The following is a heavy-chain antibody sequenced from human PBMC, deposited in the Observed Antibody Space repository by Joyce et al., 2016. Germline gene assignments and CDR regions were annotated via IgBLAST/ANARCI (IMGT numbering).Heavy chain of an antibody. V-gene: IGHV5-51*01. CDR3: VRQVVGDKDY. D-gene: IGHD1-26*01. Sequence: EVQLVQSGAELKKPGESLKISCEASGYYFISYWIGWVTQMPGKGLEWMGIIYPGGSNPRYGPSFEGQVTISADKSINTAYLEWSSLKASDTAIYYCVRQVVGDKDYWGQGTLVTVSS. CDR2: IYPGGSNP. CDR1: GYYFISYW. J-gene: IGHJ4*02.